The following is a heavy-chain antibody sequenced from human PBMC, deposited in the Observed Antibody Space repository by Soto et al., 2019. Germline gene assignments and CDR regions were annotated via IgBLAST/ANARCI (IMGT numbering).Heavy chain of an antibody. CDR3: ARPLRDRNYYYGMAV. V-gene: IGHV1-69*01. Sequence: QVQLVQSGAEMQRPGASVRVSCKASGGTFSKYAFSWVRQAPGQGLEWLGGTIPMFGTPNYAQKFQGRVAISADESTATVYMELSSLRSEDTAVYFSARPLRDRNYYYGMAVWGQGTTVTVSS. D-gene: IGHD3-22*01. J-gene: IGHJ6*02. CDR1: GGTFSKYA. CDR2: TIPMFGTP.